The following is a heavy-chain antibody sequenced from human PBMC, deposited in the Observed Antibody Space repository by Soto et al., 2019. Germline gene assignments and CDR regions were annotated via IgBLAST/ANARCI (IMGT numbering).Heavy chain of an antibody. V-gene: IGHV3-21*01. D-gene: IGHD6-25*01. Sequence: GGSLRLSCAASGFTFSSFNMNWVRQAPGKGLEWVSYISSGSISMYYADSVKGRFTISRDNAKNSLYLQMNSLRAEDTAVYYCAKGSGPYRPYYFDFWGQGTLVTVSS. CDR2: ISSGSISM. J-gene: IGHJ4*02. CDR1: GFTFSSFN. CDR3: AKGSGPYRPYYFDF.